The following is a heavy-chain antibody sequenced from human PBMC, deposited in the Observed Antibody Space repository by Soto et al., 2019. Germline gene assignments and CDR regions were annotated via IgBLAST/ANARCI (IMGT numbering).Heavy chain of an antibody. CDR1: GYTFTHYY. Sequence: QVQLVQSGAEVKKPGASVKVSCRTSGYTFTHYYIHWVRQAPGQGLEWLGIINPASGSTNYAQDFQGRVTLTMDTSTTTVYMELSGLRAEDTAIFSCARDLAAGDLWSQGTLVTVSS. D-gene: IGHD6-13*01. CDR2: INPASGST. CDR3: ARDLAAGDL. J-gene: IGHJ5*02. V-gene: IGHV1-46*01.